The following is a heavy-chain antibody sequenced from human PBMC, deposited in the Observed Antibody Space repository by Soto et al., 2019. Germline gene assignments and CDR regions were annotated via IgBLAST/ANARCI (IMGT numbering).Heavy chain of an antibody. CDR2: RSYDGSNK. D-gene: IGHD5-12*01. CDR3: ARDLEEIVATIEIPPKLRGRWGMWVY. Sequence: QMQLVESGGGVVQPGRSLRLSCRASGFTFSSYAMHWVRQAPGKGLEWVAVRSYDGSNKYYADSVKGRFTISRDNSKNTLYLQMNILRVEDTAVYYCARDLEEIVATIEIPPKLRGRWGMWVYWGQGTLVTVSS. V-gene: IGHV3-30-3*01. CDR1: GFTFSSYA. J-gene: IGHJ4*02.